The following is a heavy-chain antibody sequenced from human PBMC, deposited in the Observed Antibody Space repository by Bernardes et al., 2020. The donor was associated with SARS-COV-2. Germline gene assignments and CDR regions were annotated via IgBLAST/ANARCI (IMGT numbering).Heavy chain of an antibody. J-gene: IGHJ4*02. CDR1: GFTFSSYA. Sequence: GGSLRLSCAASGFTFSSYAMSWVRQAPGKGLEWVSAISGSGGGTYYADSLKGRFTISRDNSKNTLYLQMNSLRAEDTAVYYCAKVASFSPVAYFDYWGQGTLVTVSS. D-gene: IGHD5-12*01. CDR2: ISGSGGGT. V-gene: IGHV3-23*01. CDR3: AKVASFSPVAYFDY.